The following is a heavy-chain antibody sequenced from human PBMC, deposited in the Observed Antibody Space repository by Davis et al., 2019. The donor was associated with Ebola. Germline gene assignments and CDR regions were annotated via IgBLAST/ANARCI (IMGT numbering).Heavy chain of an antibody. Sequence: GGSLRLSCKDSGNSFTSHWIGWVRQMPGKGLDWMGIIYTGDSDTRYSPSFRGQVTISADKSTRTAYLQWGSLKASDTAMYYCASLRRTITGMDDGFDIWGQGTMVTVSS. D-gene: IGHD1-20*01. J-gene: IGHJ3*02. CDR3: ASLRRTITGMDDGFDI. V-gene: IGHV5-51*01. CDR1: GNSFTSHW. CDR2: IYTGDSDT.